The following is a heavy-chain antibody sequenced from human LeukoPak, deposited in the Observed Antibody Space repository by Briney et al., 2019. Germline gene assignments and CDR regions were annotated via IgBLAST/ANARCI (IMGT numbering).Heavy chain of an antibody. CDR3: ARGSRYCSSTSCRFDY. D-gene: IGHD2-2*01. Sequence: SETLSLTCAVYGGSFSGYYWSWTRRPPGKGLEWIGYIYHSGSTYYNPSLKSRVTISVDRSKNQFSLKLSSVTAADTAVYYCARGSRYCSSTSCRFDYWGQGTLVTVSS. J-gene: IGHJ4*02. CDR1: GGSFSGYY. V-gene: IGHV4-34*01. CDR2: IYHSGST.